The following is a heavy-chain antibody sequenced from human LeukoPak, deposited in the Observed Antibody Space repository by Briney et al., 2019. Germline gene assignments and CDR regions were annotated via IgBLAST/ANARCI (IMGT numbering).Heavy chain of an antibody. J-gene: IGHJ3*02. V-gene: IGHV3-30*03. CDR3: ARWRLDAFDI. CDR2: ISYDGSNK. Sequence: RSLRLSCAASGFTFSNCGMHWVRQAPGKGLEWVAVISYDGSNKYYADSVKGRFTISRDNSKNTLYLQMNSLRAEDTAVYYCARWRLDAFDIWGQGTMVTVSS. CDR1: GFTFSNCG.